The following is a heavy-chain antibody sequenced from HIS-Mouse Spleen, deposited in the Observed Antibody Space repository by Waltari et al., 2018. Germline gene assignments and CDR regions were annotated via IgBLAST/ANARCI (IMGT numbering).Heavy chain of an antibody. J-gene: IGHJ4*02. D-gene: IGHD6-13*01. Sequence: QVQLVESGGGVVQPGRSLRLSCAASGFTFISYAMHWVRQAPGKGLEWVAVISYDGSNKYYADSVKGRFTISRDNSKNTLYLQMNSLRAEDTAVYYCARDSYSSSWYFDYWGQGTLVTVSS. CDR3: ARDSYSSSWYFDY. CDR2: ISYDGSNK. CDR1: GFTFISYA. V-gene: IGHV3-30*04.